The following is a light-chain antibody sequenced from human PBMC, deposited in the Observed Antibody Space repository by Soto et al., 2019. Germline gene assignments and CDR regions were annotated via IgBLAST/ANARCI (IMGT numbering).Light chain of an antibody. CDR3: QQYGSSPPWT. CDR1: QSVSSSY. J-gene: IGKJ1*01. CDR2: GAS. Sequence: EMVLTQSPGTLSLSPGERATLSCRASQSVSSSYLAWYQQKPGQAPRLLIYGASSRATGIPDRFSGSGSGTDFTLIISRLEPEDVAVYYCQQYGSSPPWTFGQGTKVEIK. V-gene: IGKV3-20*01.